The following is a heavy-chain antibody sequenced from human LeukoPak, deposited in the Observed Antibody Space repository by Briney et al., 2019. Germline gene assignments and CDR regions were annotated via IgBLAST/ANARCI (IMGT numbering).Heavy chain of an antibody. D-gene: IGHD6-19*01. J-gene: IGHJ4*02. Sequence: ASVKVSCKVSGYTLTELSMHWVRQAPGKGLEWMGGFDPEDGETIYAQKFQGRVTMTEDTSTDTAYVELSSLRSEDTAVYYCATVMPYSSGWYFFYWGQGTLVTVSS. CDR2: FDPEDGET. CDR1: GYTLTELS. V-gene: IGHV1-24*01. CDR3: ATVMPYSSGWYFFY.